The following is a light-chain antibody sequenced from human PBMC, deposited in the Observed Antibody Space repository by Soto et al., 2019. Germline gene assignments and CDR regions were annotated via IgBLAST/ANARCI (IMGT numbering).Light chain of an antibody. CDR1: QSVSSN. CDR3: QQYNNWPPWT. V-gene: IGKV3-15*01. Sequence: EIVMTQSPATLSVSPGERATLSCRASQSVSSNLAWYQQKPGQAPRLLIYGASIRATGIPARFSGSGSGTEFTLTISSLQSANFAVYSCQQYNNWPPWTLGQGTKVEIK. J-gene: IGKJ1*01. CDR2: GAS.